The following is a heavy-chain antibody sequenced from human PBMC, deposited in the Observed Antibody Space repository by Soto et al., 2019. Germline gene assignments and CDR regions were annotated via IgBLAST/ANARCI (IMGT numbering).Heavy chain of an antibody. CDR2: IYYSGST. CDR3: ARGWKTTVTKYYYMDV. Sequence: SETLSLTCTVSGGSISSYYWSWIRQPPGKGLEWIGYIYYSGSTNYNPSLKSRVTISVDTSKNQFSLRLSSVTAADTAVYYCARGWKTTVTKYYYMDVWGKGTTVTVSS. CDR1: GGSISSYY. V-gene: IGHV4-59*01. D-gene: IGHD4-17*01. J-gene: IGHJ6*03.